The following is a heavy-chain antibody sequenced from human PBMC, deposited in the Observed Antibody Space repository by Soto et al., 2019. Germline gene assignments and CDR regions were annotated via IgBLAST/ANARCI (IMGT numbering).Heavy chain of an antibody. V-gene: IGHV3-30*03. CDR1: GFIFSTYS. CDR2: TTFDGINK. CDR3: ARETDGRDV. Sequence: PGASRKISCAASGFIFSTYSIHWVRQAPGKGLEWVAVTTFDGINKYNADSVKGRFTISRDASKKTVYLQMNSLTTEDPAVYFCARETDGRDVWGQGTTVTVSS. J-gene: IGHJ6*02.